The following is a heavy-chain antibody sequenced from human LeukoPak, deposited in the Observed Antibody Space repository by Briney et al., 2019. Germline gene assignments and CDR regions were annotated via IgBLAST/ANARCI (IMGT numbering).Heavy chain of an antibody. CDR3: ARHRTALN. J-gene: IGHJ4*02. D-gene: IGHD2-21*02. CDR1: GGSISSYY. Sequence: PSETLSLTCTVSGGSISSYYWSWIRQPPGKGLEWIGYIYYSGSTNYNPSLKSRVTISVDTSKNQFSLKLTSVTAADTAVYYCARHRTALNWGQGTLVTVSS. V-gene: IGHV4-59*08. CDR2: IYYSGST.